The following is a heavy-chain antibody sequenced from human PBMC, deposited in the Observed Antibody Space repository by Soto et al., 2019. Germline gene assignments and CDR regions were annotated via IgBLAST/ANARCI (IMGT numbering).Heavy chain of an antibody. V-gene: IGHV1-69*01. Sequence: QVQLVQSGAEVKKPASSVKVSCKASGGTFSSYAISWVRQAPGQGLEWMGGIIPIFGTANYAQKLQGRVTITAGETTSTAYMELSSLRSADTAVYYCAGGEGVYAVTPKNGMDVWGQGTTVTVSS. D-gene: IGHD4-17*01. J-gene: IGHJ6*02. CDR3: AGGEGVYAVTPKNGMDV. CDR2: IIPIFGTA. CDR1: GGTFSSYA.